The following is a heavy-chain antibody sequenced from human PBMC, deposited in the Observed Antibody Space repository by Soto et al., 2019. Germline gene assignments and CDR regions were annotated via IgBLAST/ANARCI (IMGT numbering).Heavy chain of an antibody. Sequence: WASEKVSCKASGYTFSGYYIHWLRQAPGQGPEWMGWINPNSGGTNYAQKFQGRVTVTRDTPTSTAYMELSRLTSDDTAVYYCARSLTEGYCTITGCYTRPLYGMDVWGQGTTVTVSS. D-gene: IGHD2-2*02. CDR2: INPNSGGT. J-gene: IGHJ6*02. CDR1: GYTFSGYY. V-gene: IGHV1-2*02. CDR3: ARSLTEGYCTITGCYTRPLYGMDV.